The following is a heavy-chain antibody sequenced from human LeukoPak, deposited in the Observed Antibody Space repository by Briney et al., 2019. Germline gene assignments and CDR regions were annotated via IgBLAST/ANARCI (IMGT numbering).Heavy chain of an antibody. CDR2: IYYSGST. CDR3: ARGHSRYGRYCSSTSCYERNWFDP. Sequence: KPSETLSLTCTVSGGSISSYYWSWIRQPPGKGLEWIGYIYYSGSTNYNPSLKSRVTISVDTSKNQFSLKLSSVTAADTAVYYCARGHSRYGRYCSSTSCYERNWFDPWGQGTLVTVSS. CDR1: GGSISSYY. V-gene: IGHV4-59*12. J-gene: IGHJ5*02. D-gene: IGHD2-2*01.